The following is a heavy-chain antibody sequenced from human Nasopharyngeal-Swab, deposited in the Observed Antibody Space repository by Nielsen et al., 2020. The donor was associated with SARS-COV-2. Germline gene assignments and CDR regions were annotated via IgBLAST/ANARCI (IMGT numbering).Heavy chain of an antibody. J-gene: IGHJ4*02. Sequence: GESLKISCAASGFTFSSYAMSWVRQAPGKGLEWVAVISYDGSNKYYADSVKGRFTISRDNSKNTLYLQMNSLRAEDTAVYYCARGDIGSYRANDSNWGQGTLVTVSS. CDR2: ISYDGSNK. CDR1: GFTFSSYA. D-gene: IGHD1-26*01. CDR3: ARGDIGSYRANDSN. V-gene: IGHV3-30*03.